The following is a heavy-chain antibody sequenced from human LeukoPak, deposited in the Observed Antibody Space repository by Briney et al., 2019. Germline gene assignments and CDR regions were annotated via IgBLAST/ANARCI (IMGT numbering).Heavy chain of an antibody. CDR2: MSGNGGST. J-gene: IGHJ4*02. CDR3: AKDARRSGSGWSYFDY. CDR1: GFTFSSYA. D-gene: IGHD6-19*01. V-gene: IGHV3-23*01. Sequence: GGSLRLSCAASGFTFSSYAMSWVRQAPGKGLEWVSVMSGNGGSTYYADSVKGRFTISRDNSKNTLYLQMNSLRAEDTAVYYCAKDARRSGSGWSYFDYWGQGTLVTVSS.